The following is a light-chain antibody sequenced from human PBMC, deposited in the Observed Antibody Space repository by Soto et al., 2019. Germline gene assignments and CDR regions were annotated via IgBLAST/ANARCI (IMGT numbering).Light chain of an antibody. CDR3: GSWDSSLSAYV. J-gene: IGLJ1*01. Sequence: SWLTQPPSGSPAPGQKVTLSCSGSSSNIGGPSVSWYQQLPATARKLLIYDDNKRPSGIPDRFSGSKSGTSATLGITGFHTGDEADYYCGSWDSSLSAYVFGTGTKVTVL. V-gene: IGLV1-51*01. CDR2: DDN. CDR1: SSNIGGPS.